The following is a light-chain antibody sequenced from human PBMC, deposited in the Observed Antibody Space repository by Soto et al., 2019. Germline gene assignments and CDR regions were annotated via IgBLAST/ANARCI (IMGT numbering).Light chain of an antibody. CDR2: GAS. V-gene: IGKV3-20*01. CDR3: QHYDSLPIT. CDR1: QNVENK. J-gene: IGKJ5*01. Sequence: EIVMTQSPPTLSVSPGERATLSCRASQNVENKLAWYQQRPGQSPRLLIYGASSRATGIPDRFSGSGSGTDFTLTISRLEPEDFAVFYCQHYDSLPITFGQGTRLEN.